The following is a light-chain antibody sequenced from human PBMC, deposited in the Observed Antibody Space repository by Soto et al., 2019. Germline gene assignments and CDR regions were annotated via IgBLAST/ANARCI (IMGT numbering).Light chain of an antibody. Sequence: QSVLTQPPSASGTPGQRVTISCSGSSSNIGSNYVYWYQQLPGSAPKLLIYRNDQRPSRVPDRFSGSRSGTSASLAISGLRSEDEADYYCAAWDDSLSGSWVFGGGTKLTVL. CDR1: SSNIGSNY. CDR2: RND. J-gene: IGLJ3*02. CDR3: AAWDDSLSGSWV. V-gene: IGLV1-47*01.